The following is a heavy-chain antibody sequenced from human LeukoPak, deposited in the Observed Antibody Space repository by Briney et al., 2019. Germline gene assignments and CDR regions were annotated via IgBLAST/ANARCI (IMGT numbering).Heavy chain of an antibody. Sequence: GGSLRLSCVASGFTFGDYAMHWVRHAPGKGLEWVSGINWNTNKIDYADSVKGRFTISRDNAKSSLYLQMNSLRTEDTALYHCVKDVSGWFPRGDAFDLWGQGTMVTVAS. CDR1: GFTFGDYA. V-gene: IGHV3-9*01. CDR2: INWNTNKI. CDR3: VKDVSGWFPRGDAFDL. J-gene: IGHJ3*01. D-gene: IGHD6-19*01.